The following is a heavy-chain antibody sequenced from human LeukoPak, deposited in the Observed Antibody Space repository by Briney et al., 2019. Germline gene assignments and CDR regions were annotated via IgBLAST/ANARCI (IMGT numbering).Heavy chain of an antibody. J-gene: IGHJ5*02. D-gene: IGHD2-21*01. Sequence: GGFLRLSCAASGFTFSSYGMNWVRQAPGKGLEWVSSISSSSSYIYYADSVKGRFTISRDNAKNSLYLQMNSLRAEDTAVYYCARDRGDHWFDPWGQGTLVTVSS. V-gene: IGHV3-21*01. CDR1: GFTFSSYG. CDR2: ISSSSSYI. CDR3: ARDRGDHWFDP.